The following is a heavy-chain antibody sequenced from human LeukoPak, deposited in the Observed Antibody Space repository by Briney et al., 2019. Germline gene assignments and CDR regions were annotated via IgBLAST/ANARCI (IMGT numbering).Heavy chain of an antibody. CDR3: AKIPSAVPGRGFDY. Sequence: GGSLRLSCAASGFTFSSYGMHWVRQAPDKGLEWVAFIRYDGSNKYYADSVKGRFTISRDNSKNTLYLQMNSLRAEDTAVYYCAKIPSAVPGRGFDYWGQGPLVTVSS. J-gene: IGHJ4*02. CDR1: GFTFSSYG. V-gene: IGHV3-30*02. CDR2: IRYDGSNK. D-gene: IGHD6-19*01.